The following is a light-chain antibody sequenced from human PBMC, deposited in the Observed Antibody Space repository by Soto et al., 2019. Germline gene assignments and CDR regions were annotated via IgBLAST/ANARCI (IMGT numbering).Light chain of an antibody. CDR2: WAS. Sequence: EIVMTQSPDSLAVSLGERATINCKSSKSVLYSSNNKNYLAWYQQKPGQPPKLLIYWASTRASGVPDRFSGSGSGTDFTLTISSLQAEDVAVYYCQQYYSTPLTFGPGTKVDIK. V-gene: IGKV4-1*01. J-gene: IGKJ3*01. CDR1: KSVLYSSNNKNY. CDR3: QQYYSTPLT.